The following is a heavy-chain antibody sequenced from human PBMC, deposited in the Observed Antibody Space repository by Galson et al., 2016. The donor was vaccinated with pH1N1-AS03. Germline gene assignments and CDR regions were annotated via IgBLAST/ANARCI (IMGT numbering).Heavy chain of an antibody. V-gene: IGHV4-39*07. CDR3: AGVPDGDYVGMLDTPQNAFEI. D-gene: IGHD3-16*01. Sequence: SETLSPTCIVSGASITSDGFYWAWIRQPPGRGLEWLGSVSYRGEVFYSTSLKGRVTVSVDTSKNQFSLNVHSLTAADTALYFCAGVPDGDYVGMLDTPQNAFEIWGQGTMVIVSS. CDR1: GASITSDGFY. CDR2: VSYRGEV. J-gene: IGHJ3*02.